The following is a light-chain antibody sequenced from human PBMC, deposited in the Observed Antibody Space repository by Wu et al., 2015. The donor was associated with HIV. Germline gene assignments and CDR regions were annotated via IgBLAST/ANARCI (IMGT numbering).Light chain of an antibody. J-gene: IGKJ4*01. Sequence: EIVLTQSPGTLSLSPGERATLSCRASQSVSSSYLAWYQQKPGQAPRLLIYGASSRATGIPDRFSGSGSGTDFTLTISRLEPEDFAVYYCQQRGNWPPTFGGGTKVEI. V-gene: IGKV3D-20*02. CDR1: QSVSSSY. CDR2: GAS. CDR3: QQRGNWPPT.